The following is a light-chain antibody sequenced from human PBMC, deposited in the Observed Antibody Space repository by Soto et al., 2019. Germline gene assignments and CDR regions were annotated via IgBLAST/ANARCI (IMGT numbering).Light chain of an antibody. CDR1: QRVNSS. V-gene: IGKV3-15*01. CDR2: GLS. J-gene: IGKJ5*01. Sequence: EIVMTQSPATLSVSPGERATLSCRASQRVNSSLAWYQQKPGQAPRLLIHGLSTRATDIPARFSGSGSGTEFTLTISSLQSEDFAVYYCQQCNNWPFTFGQGTRLEIK. CDR3: QQCNNWPFT.